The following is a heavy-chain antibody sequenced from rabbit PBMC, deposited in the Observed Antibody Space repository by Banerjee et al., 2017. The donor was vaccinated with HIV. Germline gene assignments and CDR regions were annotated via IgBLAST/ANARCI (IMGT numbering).Heavy chain of an antibody. CDR1: SSSYW. D-gene: IGHD8-1*01. V-gene: IGHV1S45*01. CDR2: IYTGSGSA. J-gene: IGHJ4*01. CDR3: ARFFPPSRTYYDL. Sequence: SSSYWISWVHQAPGKGLEWIACIYTGSGSALYVSWAKGRFTISKTSSTTVTLQMTSLTAADTATYFCARFFPPSRTYYDLWGQGTLVTVS.